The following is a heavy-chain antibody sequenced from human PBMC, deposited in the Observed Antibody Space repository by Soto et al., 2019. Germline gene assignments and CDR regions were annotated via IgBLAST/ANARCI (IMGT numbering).Heavy chain of an antibody. CDR3: ARDVLGYLYYDFWSGYDYYYGMDV. V-gene: IGHV1-18*04. J-gene: IGHJ6*02. D-gene: IGHD3-3*01. Sequence: ASVKVSCKASGYTFTSYGISWVRQAPGQGLEWMGWISAYNGNTNYAQKLQGRVTMTTDTSTSTAYMELRSLRSDDTAVYYCARDVLGYLYYDFWSGYDYYYGMDVWGQGTTVNVS. CDR2: ISAYNGNT. CDR1: GYTFTSYG.